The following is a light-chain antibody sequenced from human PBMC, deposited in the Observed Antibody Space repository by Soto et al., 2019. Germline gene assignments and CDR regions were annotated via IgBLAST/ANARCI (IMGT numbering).Light chain of an antibody. CDR1: SSNIGGNS. J-gene: IGLJ1*01. CDR2: DDN. CDR3: GSWDSSLSAYV. V-gene: IGLV1-51*01. Sequence: QSVLTQPPSVSAAPGQKVTISCSGSSSNIGGNSVSWYQQLPGTAPKLLTYDDNKRPSGIPDRFSGSKSGTSATLGITGFQTGDEADYYCGSWDSSLSAYVFGTGTKVTLL.